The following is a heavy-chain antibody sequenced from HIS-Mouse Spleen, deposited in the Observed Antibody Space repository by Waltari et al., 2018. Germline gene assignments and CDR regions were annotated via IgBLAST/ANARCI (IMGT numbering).Heavy chain of an antibody. Sequence: EVQLVESGGGLVQPGGSRRLSCAASGCTFSSYWMHWVRQAPGKGLVWVSRINSDGSSTSYADSVKGRFTISRDNAKNTLYLQMNSLRAEDTAVYYCARDLELDAFDIWGQGTMVTVSS. CDR3: ARDLELDAFDI. D-gene: IGHD1-1*01. CDR1: GCTFSSYW. V-gene: IGHV3-74*01. CDR2: INSDGSST. J-gene: IGHJ3*02.